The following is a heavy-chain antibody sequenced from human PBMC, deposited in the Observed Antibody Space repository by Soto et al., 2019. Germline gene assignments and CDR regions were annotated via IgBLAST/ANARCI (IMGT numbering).Heavy chain of an antibody. D-gene: IGHD2-8*02. V-gene: IGHV4-34*01. CDR3: ARDQITGLFDY. Sequence: QVKLQQWGAGLLKPSETLSLTCAVYGGSFSGYYWTWIRQPPGTGLEWIGKINHSGSTNYNPALKSRFTISVDTSKNQFSLKLTSVTAADTAVYYCARDQITGLFDYWGQGTLVTVSS. J-gene: IGHJ4*02. CDR1: GGSFSGYY. CDR2: INHSGST.